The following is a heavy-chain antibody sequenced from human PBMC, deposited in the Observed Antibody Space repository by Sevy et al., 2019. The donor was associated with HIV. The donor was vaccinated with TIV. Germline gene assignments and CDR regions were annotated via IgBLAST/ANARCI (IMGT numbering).Heavy chain of an antibody. CDR2: ISYDGIIK. CDR1: GFTFNTHA. J-gene: IGHJ4*02. Sequence: GGSLRLSCAASGFTFNTHAMHWVRQAPGKGLEWVALISYDGIIKYYADSVMGRLTISRDNSKNTLFLQMNSLRIEDTAVYYCAREGGYTSAWSPGNYWGRGTLVTVSS. CDR3: AREGGYTSAWSPGNY. V-gene: IGHV3-30*04. D-gene: IGHD6-19*01.